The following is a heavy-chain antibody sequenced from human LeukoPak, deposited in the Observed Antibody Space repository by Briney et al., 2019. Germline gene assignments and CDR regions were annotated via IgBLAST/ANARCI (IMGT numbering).Heavy chain of an antibody. CDR3: ATPYSGGYHGLDI. CDR2: IYYSGST. J-gene: IGHJ3*02. V-gene: IGHV4-39*01. Sequence: SETLSLTCTVSGGSISSSTYYWGWIRQPPGKGLEWIGSIYYSGSTYYNPSLKSRVTTSVDTSKNQFSLRLNSVTAADTAVYYCATPYSGGYHGLDIWGQGTMVTVSS. CDR1: GGSISSSTYY. D-gene: IGHD1-26*01.